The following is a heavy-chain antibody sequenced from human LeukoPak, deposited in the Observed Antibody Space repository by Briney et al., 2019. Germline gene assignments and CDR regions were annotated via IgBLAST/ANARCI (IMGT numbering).Heavy chain of an antibody. D-gene: IGHD3-22*01. CDR1: GFTFSSYG. V-gene: IGHV3-30*02. CDR2: IRYDGSNK. CDR3: AKDLDDSSGYYWGPFDY. J-gene: IGHJ4*02. Sequence: GGSLRLSCAASGFTFSSYGMHWVRQAPGKGLEWVAFIRYDGSNKYYADSVKGRFTSSRDNSKNTLYLQMNSLRAEDTAVYYCAKDLDDSSGYYWGPFDYWGQGTLVTVSS.